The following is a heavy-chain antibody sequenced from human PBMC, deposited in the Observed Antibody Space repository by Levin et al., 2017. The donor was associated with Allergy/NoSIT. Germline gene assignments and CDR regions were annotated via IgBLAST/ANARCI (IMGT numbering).Heavy chain of an antibody. V-gene: IGHV3-23*01. D-gene: IGHD3-22*01. J-gene: IGHJ4*02. Sequence: SCAASGFTFRSYAMNWVRQAPGKGLEWVSGISGTGDTTYYADSVKGGRTISRDNSENTLYLQMNSLRAEDTAIYYCAQGPQYNSSGYYSSHYYFDYWGQGTLVTVSS. CDR1: GFTFRSYA. CDR3: AQGPQYNSSGYYSSHYYFDY. CDR2: ISGTGDTT.